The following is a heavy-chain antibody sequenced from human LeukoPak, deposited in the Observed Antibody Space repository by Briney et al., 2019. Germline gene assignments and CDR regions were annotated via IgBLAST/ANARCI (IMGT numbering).Heavy chain of an antibody. CDR3: ARLSPRTGVGAFDI. CDR2: ISSSSSTI. CDR1: GFTFSSYS. V-gene: IGHV3-48*01. Sequence: GGSLRLSCAASGFTFSSYSMNWVRQAPGKGLEWVSYISSSSSTIYYADSVKGRFTISRDNAKNSLYLQMNSLRAEDTAVYYCARLSPRTGVGAFDIWGQGTMVTVSS. D-gene: IGHD1-1*01. J-gene: IGHJ3*02.